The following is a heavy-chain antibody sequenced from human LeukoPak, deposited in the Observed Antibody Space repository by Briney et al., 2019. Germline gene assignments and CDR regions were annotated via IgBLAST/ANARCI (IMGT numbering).Heavy chain of an antibody. CDR1: GFTFGDYA. D-gene: IGHD3-10*01. CDR2: IRSKAYGGTT. J-gene: IGHJ5*02. Sequence: GGSLRLSCTASGFTFGDYAMSWVRQAPGKGLEWVGFIRSKAYGGTTEYAASVKGRFTISRDDSKSIAYLQMSSLKTEDTAVYYCTRDVLLWFGDLNWFDPWGQGTLVTVSS. V-gene: IGHV3-49*04. CDR3: TRDVLLWFGDLNWFDP.